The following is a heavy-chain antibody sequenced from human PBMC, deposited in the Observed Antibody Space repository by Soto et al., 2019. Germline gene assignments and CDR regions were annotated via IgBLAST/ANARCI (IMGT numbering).Heavy chain of an antibody. J-gene: IGHJ3*02. CDR3: ARELEVLVGAAFDI. CDR1: GYTFTSYG. V-gene: IGHV1-18*01. D-gene: IGHD1-1*01. Sequence: GASVKVSCKASGYTFTSYGISWVRQAPGQGLEWMGWISAYNGNTNYAQNLQGRVTMTTDTSTSTAYMELSSLRSEDTAVYYCARELEVLVGAAFDIWGQGTMVPVSS. CDR2: ISAYNGNT.